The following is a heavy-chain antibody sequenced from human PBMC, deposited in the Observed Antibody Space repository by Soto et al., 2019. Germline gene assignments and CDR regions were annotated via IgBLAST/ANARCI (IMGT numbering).Heavy chain of an antibody. V-gene: IGHV3-48*01. CDR2: VSSSSSRI. CDR3: ARDPRYCSGGACYSYYYYYYMDV. Sequence: EVQLVESGGGLVQPGGSLRLSCAAFGFTFSGYSMNWVRQAPGKGLEWVSYVSSSSSRIYYADSVKGRFTISRDNAKNSLYLQMNSLRAEDTAVYYCARDPRYCSGGACYSYYYYYYMDVWGKGTTVTVSS. CDR1: GFTFSGYS. J-gene: IGHJ6*03. D-gene: IGHD2-15*01.